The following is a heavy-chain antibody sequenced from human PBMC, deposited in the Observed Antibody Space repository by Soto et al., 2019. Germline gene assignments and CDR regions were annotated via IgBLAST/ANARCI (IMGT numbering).Heavy chain of an antibody. CDR2: LSGSGSST. CDR1: GFTYSSYA. Sequence: EVQLLESGGGLVQPGGSLRLSCTASGFTYSSYAMSWVRQAPGKGLEWVSALSGSGSSTYYADSVKGRFTISRDNSKNTLFLQMNSLRAKDTAVYYCAKQYELADWGQGTLVTVSS. J-gene: IGHJ1*01. V-gene: IGHV3-23*01. D-gene: IGHD1-1*01. CDR3: AKQYELAD.